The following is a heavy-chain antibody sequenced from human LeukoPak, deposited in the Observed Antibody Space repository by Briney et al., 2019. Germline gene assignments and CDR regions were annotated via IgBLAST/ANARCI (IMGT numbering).Heavy chain of an antibody. V-gene: IGHV1-18*01. Sequence: ASVKVSCKAFGYTFTNYGINWVRQAPGQGLEWMGWISTYNGNTKYSQKFQGRVTITRDTSASTAYMELSSLRSEDTAVYYCARDDSLIVVVPAANKYYYYGMDVWGQGTTVTVSS. D-gene: IGHD2-2*01. CDR3: ARDDSLIVVVPAANKYYYYGMDV. J-gene: IGHJ6*02. CDR1: GYTFTNYG. CDR2: ISTYNGNT.